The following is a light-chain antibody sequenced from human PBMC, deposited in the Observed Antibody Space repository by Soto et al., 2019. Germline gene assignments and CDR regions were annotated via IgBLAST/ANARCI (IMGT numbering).Light chain of an antibody. J-gene: IGKJ1*01. CDR1: QSISRN. Sequence: EIVMTQSPATLSVSPGERVTLSCRASQSISRNLAWYQQKPGQAPRLLIYAASTRATGLPSRFSGSGSGTDFALTISSLQPEDFATYYCQQGFSTPWAFGQGTKVDIK. CDR3: QQGFSTPWA. V-gene: IGKV3-15*01. CDR2: AAS.